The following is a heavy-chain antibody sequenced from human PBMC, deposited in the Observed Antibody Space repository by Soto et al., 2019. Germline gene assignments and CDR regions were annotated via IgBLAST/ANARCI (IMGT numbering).Heavy chain of an antibody. CDR3: ARGVATIDY. Sequence: SETLSLTCAVYDGSLSDDYYTWTRQSPGKGLEWIGEIHPSGSTYYNPSLKTRVTLSQDTSKNQFSLNLISVTAADTGEYYCARGVATIDYWGQGTLVTVSS. V-gene: IGHV4-34*01. J-gene: IGHJ4*02. CDR2: IHPSGST. D-gene: IGHD5-12*01. CDR1: DGSLSDDY.